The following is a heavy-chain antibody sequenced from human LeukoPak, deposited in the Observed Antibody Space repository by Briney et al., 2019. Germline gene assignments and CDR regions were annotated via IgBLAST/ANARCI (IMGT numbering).Heavy chain of an antibody. Sequence: PSETLSLTCTVSGGSLSLYYWNWIRQPAGKGLEWIGRIFTSGITNHNPSLKSGVTISVDTSKNQFSLKLSSVTAADTAVYYCARYDSSSSDYYYYMDVWGKGTTVTVSS. D-gene: IGHD6-6*01. J-gene: IGHJ6*03. CDR2: IFTSGIT. CDR3: ARYDSSSSDYYYYMDV. V-gene: IGHV4-4*07. CDR1: GGSLSLYY.